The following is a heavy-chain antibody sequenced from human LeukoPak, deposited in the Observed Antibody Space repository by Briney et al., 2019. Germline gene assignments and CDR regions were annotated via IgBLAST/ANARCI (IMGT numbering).Heavy chain of an antibody. CDR3: AREQYNSLYFDY. V-gene: IGHV3-64*04. CDR1: GFTFSAYA. CDR2: ISPNGGST. Sequence: PGGSLRLSCSASGFTFSAYAMHWVRQAPGKGLEYVSAISPNGGSTYYADSVKGRFTISRDNSKNTLFLQMDSLRGEDTAVYYCAREQYNSLYFDYWGQGTLVTVSS. D-gene: IGHD1-14*01. J-gene: IGHJ4*02.